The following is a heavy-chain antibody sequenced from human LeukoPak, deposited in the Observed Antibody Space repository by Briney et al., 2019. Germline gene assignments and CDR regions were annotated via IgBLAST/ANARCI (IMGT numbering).Heavy chain of an antibody. CDR2: ISSSGSTI. CDR1: GFTFSSYE. Sequence: GGSLRLSCAASGFTFSSYEMNWVRQAPGKGLEWVSYISSSGSTIYYADPVKGRFTISRDNAKNSLYLQMNSLRAEDTAVYYCARSRLEDIVVVVAATEFDYWGQGTLVTVSS. D-gene: IGHD2-15*01. CDR3: ARSRLEDIVVVVAATEFDY. J-gene: IGHJ4*02. V-gene: IGHV3-48*03.